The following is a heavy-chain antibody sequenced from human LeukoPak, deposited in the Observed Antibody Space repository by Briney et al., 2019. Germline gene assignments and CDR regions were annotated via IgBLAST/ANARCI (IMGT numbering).Heavy chain of an antibody. CDR1: GFILSSHG. Sequence: GGSLRLSCAASGFILSSHGMSWVRQAPGKRLEWVSTVTSRGGTDYTDSVKGRLIISRDNSKNTLLLQMNSLRAEDTAVYYCATTRPYGTTWAGAFEDWGQGTPVTASS. J-gene: IGHJ4*01. D-gene: IGHD6-19*01. CDR2: VTSRGGT. V-gene: IGHV3-23*01. CDR3: ATTRPYGTTWAGAFED.